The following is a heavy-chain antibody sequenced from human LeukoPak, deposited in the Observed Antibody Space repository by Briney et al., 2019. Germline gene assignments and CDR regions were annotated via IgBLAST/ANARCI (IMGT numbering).Heavy chain of an antibody. CDR2: IYYSGGT. J-gene: IGHJ2*01. Sequence: PSETLSLTCTVSGGSISSHYWSWIRQPPGKGLEWIGYIYYSGGTNYTTYNPSLKSRVTISVDASKNQFSLKLSSVTAADTAVYYCARDPIVSVGDWYSDLWGRGTLVTVSS. CDR1: GGSISSHY. D-gene: IGHD3-16*02. CDR3: ARDPIVSVGDWYSDL. V-gene: IGHV4-59*11.